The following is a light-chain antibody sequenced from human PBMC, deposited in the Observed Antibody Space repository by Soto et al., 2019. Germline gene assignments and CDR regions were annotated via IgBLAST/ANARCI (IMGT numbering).Light chain of an antibody. CDR2: EVT. Sequence: QSVLAQPSSVSGSTGQSITISCTGTSTDVGGYNYVSWSQHHSGKAPKLLIYEVTNRPSGISDRFSGSKSVNTASLTISGLQSEDESDYYCGSYSSTDTPFVFGTGTKVTVL. CDR1: STDVGGYNY. J-gene: IGLJ1*01. CDR3: GSYSSTDTPFV. V-gene: IGLV2-14*01.